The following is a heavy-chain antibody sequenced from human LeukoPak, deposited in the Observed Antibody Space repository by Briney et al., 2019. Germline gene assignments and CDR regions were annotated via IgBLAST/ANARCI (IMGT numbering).Heavy chain of an antibody. Sequence: GGSLRLSCAASGFTFSSYWMSWVRQAPGKGLEWVANIKQDGSEKYYVDSVKGRFTISRDNAKNSLYLQMNSLRAEDTAVYYCARSYGSGSSTLGFWGQGTLVTVSS. CDR2: IKQDGSEK. D-gene: IGHD3-10*01. CDR1: GFTFSSYW. CDR3: ARSYGSGSSTLGF. J-gene: IGHJ4*02. V-gene: IGHV3-7*01.